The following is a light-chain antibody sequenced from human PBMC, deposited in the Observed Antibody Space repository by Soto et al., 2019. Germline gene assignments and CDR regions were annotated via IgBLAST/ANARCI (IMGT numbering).Light chain of an antibody. CDR2: SNN. CDR3: AAWDDSLNVLYV. CDR1: SSNIGSNT. V-gene: IGLV1-44*01. J-gene: IGLJ1*01. Sequence: QSVLTQSPSAYGTPGQRVTISCSGSSSNIGSNTVNWYQQLPGTAPKLLIYSNNQRPSGVPDRFSGSKSGTSASLAISGLQSEDEADYYCAAWDDSLNVLYVFGTGTKVTVL.